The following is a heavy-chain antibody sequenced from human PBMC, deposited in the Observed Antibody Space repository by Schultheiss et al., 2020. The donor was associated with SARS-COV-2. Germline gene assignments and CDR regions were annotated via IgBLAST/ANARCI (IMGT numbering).Heavy chain of an antibody. CDR3: ASPGSSTIGDAFDI. Sequence: GGSLRLSCKASGGTFSSYAISWVRQAPGQGLEWMGRIIPILGIANYAQKFQGRVTITADKSTSTAYMELSSLRSEDTAVYYCASPGSSTIGDAFDIWGQGTMVTVSS. D-gene: IGHD3-10*01. V-gene: IGHV1-69*04. CDR2: IIPILGIA. CDR1: GGTFSSYA. J-gene: IGHJ3*02.